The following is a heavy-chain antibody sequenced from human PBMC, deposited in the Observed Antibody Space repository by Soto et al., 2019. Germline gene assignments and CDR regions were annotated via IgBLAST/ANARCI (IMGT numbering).Heavy chain of an antibody. CDR1: GFTFSSYS. CDR2: ISSSSNYI. V-gene: IGHV3-21*01. CDR3: ARDQVAVAGIDVVATYYFDY. Sequence: EVQLVESGGGLVKPGGSLRLSCAASGFTFSSYSMNWVRQAPGKGLEWVSSISSSSNYIYYADSVKGRFTISRDNAKNSLYLQMNSLRAEDTAVYYCARDQVAVAGIDVVATYYFDYWGQGTLVTVSS. D-gene: IGHD6-19*01. J-gene: IGHJ4*02.